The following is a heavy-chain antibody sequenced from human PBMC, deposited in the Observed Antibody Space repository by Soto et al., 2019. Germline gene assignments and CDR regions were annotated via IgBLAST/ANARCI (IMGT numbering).Heavy chain of an antibody. D-gene: IGHD6-13*01. CDR1: GGSFSGYY. CDR3: ARGRVAAAGTRWFDP. J-gene: IGHJ5*02. V-gene: IGHV4-34*01. CDR2: INHSGST. Sequence: PSETLSLTCAVYGGSFSGYYWSWIRQPPGKGLEWIGEINHSGSTNYNPSLKSRVTISVDTSKNQFSLKLSSVTAADTAVYYCARGRVAAAGTRWFDPWGQGTLVTV.